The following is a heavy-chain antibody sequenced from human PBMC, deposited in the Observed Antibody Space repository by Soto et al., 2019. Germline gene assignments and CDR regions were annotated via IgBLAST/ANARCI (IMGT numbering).Heavy chain of an antibody. Sequence: EVQLLESGGGLVQPGGSLRLSCAASGFTFRSYAMNWVRQAPGKGLEWVSVISGSGGSTYYADSVKGRFTISRDNSKNTLYLQMNSLRAEDTAVYYCAKRTRGWYFDLWGRGTLVTVSS. CDR1: GFTFRSYA. J-gene: IGHJ2*01. D-gene: IGHD2-2*01. CDR2: ISGSGGST. V-gene: IGHV3-23*01. CDR3: AKRTRGWYFDL.